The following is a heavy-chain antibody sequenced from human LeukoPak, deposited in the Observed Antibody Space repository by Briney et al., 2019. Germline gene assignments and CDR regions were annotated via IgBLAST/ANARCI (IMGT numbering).Heavy chain of an antibody. CDR2: ISYDGSNK. D-gene: IGHD6-19*01. Sequence: GGSLRLSCAASGFTFSSYGMHWVRQAPGKGLEWVAVISYDGSNKYYADSVKGRFTISRDNSKDTLYVQMSSLRPEDKAVYYCAKDKLAVGEGVAFDYWGQGTLVTVSS. CDR1: GFTFSSYG. CDR3: AKDKLAVGEGVAFDY. V-gene: IGHV3-30*18. J-gene: IGHJ4*02.